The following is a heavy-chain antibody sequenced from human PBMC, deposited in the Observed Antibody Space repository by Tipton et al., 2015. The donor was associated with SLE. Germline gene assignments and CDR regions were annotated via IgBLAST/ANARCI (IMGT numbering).Heavy chain of an antibody. J-gene: IGHJ4*02. CDR1: GYTLTNYG. CDR3: ARDESGFKDFFDY. CDR2: IGADNGNT. V-gene: IGHV1-18*01. D-gene: IGHD5-12*01. Sequence: SGAEVKEPGASVKVSCKASGYTLTNYGFNWVRQAPGQGLEWMGWIGADNGNTNYALKFQGRVTMTRDKTTSTAYMELRSLRSDDTAIYYCARDESGFKDFFDYWGQGTLVTVSS.